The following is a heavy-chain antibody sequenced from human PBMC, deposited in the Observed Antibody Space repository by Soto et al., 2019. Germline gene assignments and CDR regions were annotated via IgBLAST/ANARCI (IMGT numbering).Heavy chain of an antibody. CDR3: ASQQWLVRVGYYFDY. D-gene: IGHD6-19*01. CDR1: GDSISSYY. J-gene: IGHJ4*02. Sequence: SETLSLTCTVSGDSISSYYWSWIRQPPGKGLEWIGYIYYSGSTNYNPSLKSRVTISVDTSKNQFSLKLSSVTAADTAVYYCASQQWLVRVGYYFDYWGQGTLVNVSS. CDR2: IYYSGST. V-gene: IGHV4-59*08.